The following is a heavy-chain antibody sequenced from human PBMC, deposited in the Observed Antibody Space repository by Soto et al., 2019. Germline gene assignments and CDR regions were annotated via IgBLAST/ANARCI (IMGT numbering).Heavy chain of an antibody. V-gene: IGHV5-51*01. J-gene: IGHJ6*02. CDR2: IYPGDSDT. Sequence: GESLKISCKGSGYRFSSYWIAWVRQMPGKGLEWMGIIYPGDSDTRYSPSFQGQVTMSVDKSNSTAYLHWSSLKASDTAMYYCARQGSNGAYYYYGMDGWGQGTTVTVSS. D-gene: IGHD2-8*01. CDR3: ARQGSNGAYYYYGMDG. CDR1: GYRFSSYW.